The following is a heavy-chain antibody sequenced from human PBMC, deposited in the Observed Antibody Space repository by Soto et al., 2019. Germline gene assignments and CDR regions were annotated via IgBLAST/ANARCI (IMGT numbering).Heavy chain of an antibody. Sequence: GGSLRLSCAASGFTFSSYGMHWVRQAPGKGLEWVAVIWYDGSNKYYADSVKGRFTISRDNSKNTLYLQMNSLRAEDTAVYYCARARNWNPQEAELDYWGQGTLVTVSS. V-gene: IGHV3-33*01. D-gene: IGHD1-1*01. CDR1: GFTFSSYG. J-gene: IGHJ4*02. CDR3: ARARNWNPQEAELDY. CDR2: IWYDGSNK.